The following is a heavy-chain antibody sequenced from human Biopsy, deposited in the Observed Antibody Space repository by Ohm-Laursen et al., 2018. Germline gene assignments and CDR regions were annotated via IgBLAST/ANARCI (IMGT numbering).Heavy chain of an antibody. D-gene: IGHD4/OR15-4a*01. CDR2: MSRSGDTI. CDR1: GFTFSTYE. V-gene: IGHV3-48*03. J-gene: IGHJ4*02. Sequence: SLRLSCAASGFTFSTYEMSRVRQAPGKGLEWVSYMSRSGDTIYYADSVKGRFTISRDNAKNSLYLQMNSLRANDTAVYYCARGANPFHYWGRGTLVTVSS. CDR3: ARGANPFHY.